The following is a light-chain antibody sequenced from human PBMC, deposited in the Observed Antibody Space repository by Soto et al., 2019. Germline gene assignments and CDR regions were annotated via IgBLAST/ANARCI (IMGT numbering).Light chain of an antibody. Sequence: DIQMTQSPSTLSASVGDRVTITCRASQSISSWLAWYQQKPGKAPKLLIYKASSLESGVPSRISGSGSGTEFPITIRSLQPDDFAPYYCQQYNSYSPYTFGQGTKLEIK. J-gene: IGKJ2*01. CDR1: QSISSW. CDR2: KAS. V-gene: IGKV1-5*03. CDR3: QQYNSYSPYT.